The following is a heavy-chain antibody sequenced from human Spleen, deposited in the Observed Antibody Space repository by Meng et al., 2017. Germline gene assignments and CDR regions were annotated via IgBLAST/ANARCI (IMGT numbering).Heavy chain of an antibody. V-gene: IGHV5-51*01. CDR1: GYSFTTYW. CDR2: IYPGDSDT. Sequence: GGSLRLSCKASGYSFTTYWIGWVRQMPGKGLEWMGIIYPGDSDTRYSPSFQGQVTISADESISTAYLQWSSLKASDTAMYYCARRTSAEAAGLDWGQGTLVTVSS. CDR3: ARRTSAEAAGLD. D-gene: IGHD6-13*01. J-gene: IGHJ4*02.